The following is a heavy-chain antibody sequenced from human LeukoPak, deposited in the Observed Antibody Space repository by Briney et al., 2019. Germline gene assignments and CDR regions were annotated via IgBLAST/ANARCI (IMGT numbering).Heavy chain of an antibody. CDR3: ARDSHGAAAGTDY. D-gene: IGHD6-13*01. J-gene: IGHJ4*02. CDR1: GFTFTGYY. V-gene: IGHV1-2*02. Sequence: ASVKVSCKASGFTFTGYYMHWVRQAPGQGLEWMGWINPNSGGTNYAQKFQGRVTMTRDTSISTAYMELSRLRPDDTAVYYCARDSHGAAAGTDYWGQGTLVTVSS. CDR2: INPNSGGT.